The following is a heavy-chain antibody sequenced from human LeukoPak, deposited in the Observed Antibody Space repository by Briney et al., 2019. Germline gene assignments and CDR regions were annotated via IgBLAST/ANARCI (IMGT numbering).Heavy chain of an antibody. V-gene: IGHV3-7*01. J-gene: IGHJ4*02. Sequence: GGSLRLSCAASGFTFSSYWMSWVRQAPGKGLEWMANIKQDGSEKYYVDSVRGRFTISRDNAKNSLYLQMNSLRAEDTAVYYCAGGGASYGDYVNWGQGTLVTVSS. D-gene: IGHD4-17*01. CDR3: AGGGASYGDYVN. CDR1: GFTFSSYW. CDR2: IKQDGSEK.